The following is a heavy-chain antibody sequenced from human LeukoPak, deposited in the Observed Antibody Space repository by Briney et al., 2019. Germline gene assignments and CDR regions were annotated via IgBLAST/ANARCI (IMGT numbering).Heavy chain of an antibody. CDR1: GFTFTTYW. J-gene: IGHJ6*02. D-gene: IGHD5-18*01. V-gene: IGHV3-74*01. CDR2: INSDGSIT. Sequence: GGSLRLSCAAPGFTFTTYWMHWVRQAPGKGLVWVSHINSDGSITSYADPVKGRFTISRDNAKNTLYLQMNSLRAEDTAVYYCARDAVDTANAVWGQGTTVTVSS. CDR3: ARDAVDTANAV.